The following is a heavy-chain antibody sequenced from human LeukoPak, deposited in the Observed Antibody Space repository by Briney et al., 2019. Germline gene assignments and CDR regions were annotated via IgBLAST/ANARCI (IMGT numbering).Heavy chain of an antibody. Sequence: ASVKVSCKASGYTFTGYYMHWVRQAPGQGLEWMGWINPNSGGTDYAQKFQGRVTMTRDTSISTAYMELSRLRSEDTAVYYCARDQSGSYPSFDYWGQGTLVTVSS. J-gene: IGHJ4*02. V-gene: IGHV1-2*02. CDR1: GYTFTGYY. D-gene: IGHD1-26*01. CDR3: ARDQSGSYPSFDY. CDR2: INPNSGGT.